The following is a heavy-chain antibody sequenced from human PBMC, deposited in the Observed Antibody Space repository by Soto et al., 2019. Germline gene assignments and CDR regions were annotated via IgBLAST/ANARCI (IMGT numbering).Heavy chain of an antibody. D-gene: IGHD2-2*02. CDR1: GGSFSGYY. Sequence: PSETLSLTCAVYGGSFSGYYWSWIRQPPGKGLEWIGEINHSGSTNYNPSLKSRVTISVDTSKNQFSLKLSSVTAADTAVYYCASLGVVPAAIRNHNWFDPWGQGTLVTVSS. CDR3: ASLGVVPAAIRNHNWFDP. V-gene: IGHV4-34*01. CDR2: INHSGST. J-gene: IGHJ5*02.